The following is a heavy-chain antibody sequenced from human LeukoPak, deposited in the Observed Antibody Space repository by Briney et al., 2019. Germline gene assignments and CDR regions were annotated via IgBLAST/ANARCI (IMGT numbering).Heavy chain of an antibody. J-gene: IGHJ6*03. Sequence: SETLSLTCTVSGGSISSYYWSWIRQPPGKGLEWIGYIYYSGSTNYNPSLKSRVTISVDTSKNQFSLKLSSVTAADTAVYYCARVGSSTSFHDYYYMDVWGKGTTVTVSS. D-gene: IGHD2-2*01. CDR3: ARVGSSTSFHDYYYMDV. CDR1: GGSISSYY. CDR2: IYYSGST. V-gene: IGHV4-59*01.